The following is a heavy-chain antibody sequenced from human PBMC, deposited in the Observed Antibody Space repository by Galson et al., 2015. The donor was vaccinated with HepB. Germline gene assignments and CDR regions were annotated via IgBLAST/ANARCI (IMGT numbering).Heavy chain of an antibody. CDR1: GFTFSNAW. CDR3: TTELFVVVPAAIRGREYFQH. J-gene: IGHJ1*01. Sequence: SLRLSCAASGFTFSNAWMNWVRQAPGKGLEWVGRIKSKTDGGTTDYAAPVKGRFTISRDDSKNTLYLQMNSLKTEDTAVYYCTTELFVVVPAAIRGREYFQHWGQGTLVTVSS. D-gene: IGHD2-2*02. V-gene: IGHV3-15*07. CDR2: IKSKTDGGTT.